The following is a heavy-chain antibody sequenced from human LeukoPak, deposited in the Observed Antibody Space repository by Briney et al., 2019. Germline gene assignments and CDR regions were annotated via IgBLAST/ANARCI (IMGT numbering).Heavy chain of an antibody. CDR1: GDSVVTNNVA. V-gene: IGHV6-1*01. Sequence: SQTLSLTCAISGDSVVTNNVAWNRSRQSPSRGLEWLGRTYLRSKIYTEYSVSVKSRLTINPDTSRNHFSLQLNSVIPEDTAVYYCTRGKYSGFDIWGQGTMVTVSS. CDR3: TRGKYSGFDI. CDR2: TYLRSKIYT. J-gene: IGHJ3*02. D-gene: IGHD2-21*01.